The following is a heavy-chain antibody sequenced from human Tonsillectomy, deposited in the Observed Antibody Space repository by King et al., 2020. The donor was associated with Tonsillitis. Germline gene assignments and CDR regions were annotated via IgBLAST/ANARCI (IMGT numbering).Heavy chain of an antibody. CDR1: GFTFSSYG. CDR2: ISYDGNNK. Sequence: VQLVESGGGVVQPGRSLRLSCAASGFTFSSYGMHWVRQAPGKGLEWVAVISYDGNNKYYADSVKGRFTISRDNSKNTLYLQMNSLRAEETAVYYCAKVGGPHQGRSGGRGPLATVSS. CDR3: AKVGGPHQGRS. V-gene: IGHV3-30*18. D-gene: IGHD3-16*01. J-gene: IGHJ4*02.